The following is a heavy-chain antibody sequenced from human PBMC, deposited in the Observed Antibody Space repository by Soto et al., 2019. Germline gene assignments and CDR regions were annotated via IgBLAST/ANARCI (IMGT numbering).Heavy chain of an antibody. CDR3: ARGVVLRFLEWLSDNYYYYGMDV. CDR2: IKPNSGGT. J-gene: IGHJ6*02. CDR1: GYTFTGYY. Sequence: QVQLVQSGAEVKKPGASVKVSCKASGYTFTGYYMHWVRQAPGQGLEWMGWIKPNSGGTNYAQKFQGRVTMTRDTSISTAYMELSRLRSDDTAVYYCARGVVLRFLEWLSDNYYYYGMDVWGQGTTVTVSS. D-gene: IGHD3-3*01. V-gene: IGHV1-2*02.